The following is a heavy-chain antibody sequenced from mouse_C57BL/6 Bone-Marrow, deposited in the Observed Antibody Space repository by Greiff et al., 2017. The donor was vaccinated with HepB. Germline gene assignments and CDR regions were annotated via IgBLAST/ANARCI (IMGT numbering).Heavy chain of an antibody. Sequence: QVQLQQPGAELVKPGASVTVSCKASGYTFPSYWMHWVKQRPGQGLEWIGRIHPSDSDTNYNQKFKGKATLTVDKSSSTAYMQLSSLTSEDSAVYYCEMEKGIYYGGYWGQGTTLTVSS. D-gene: IGHD2-1*01. V-gene: IGHV1-74*01. CDR3: EMEKGIYYGGY. CDR1: GYTFPSYW. J-gene: IGHJ2*01. CDR2: IHPSDSDT.